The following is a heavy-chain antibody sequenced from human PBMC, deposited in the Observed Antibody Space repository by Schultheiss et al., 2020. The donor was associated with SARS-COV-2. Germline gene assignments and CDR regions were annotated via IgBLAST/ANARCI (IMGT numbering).Heavy chain of an antibody. V-gene: IGHV3-48*02. J-gene: IGHJ6*02. CDR1: GFTFSTYN. Sequence: GGSLRLSCAASGFTFSTYNMNWVRQAPGRGLEWVSYISSSSSTIYYGDTVKGRFTVSRDNAKNSLYLQMNSLRDEDTAVYYCARDLRFLEWPSYFYYGMDVWGQGTTVTVS. CDR2: ISSSSSTI. CDR3: ARDLRFLEWPSYFYYGMDV. D-gene: IGHD3-3*01.